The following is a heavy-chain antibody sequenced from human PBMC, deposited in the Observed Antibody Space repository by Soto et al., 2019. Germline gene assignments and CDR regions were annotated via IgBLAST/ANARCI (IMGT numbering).Heavy chain of an antibody. Sequence: EVHLLESGGGLIQPGGSLRLSCAASGFTFNTYAMIWVRQAPGKGLEWVSTISGSGTDTYYADSVKGRFTISRDNSKNTLFLQVISLRAEDTAVYYCARDRGTTYGCFAYWGQGTLVTVSS. CDR2: ISGSGTDT. D-gene: IGHD3-10*01. V-gene: IGHV3-23*01. CDR1: GFTFNTYA. CDR3: ARDRGTTYGCFAY. J-gene: IGHJ4*02.